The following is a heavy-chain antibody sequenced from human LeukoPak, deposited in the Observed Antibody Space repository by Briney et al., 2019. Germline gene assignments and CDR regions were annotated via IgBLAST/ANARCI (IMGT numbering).Heavy chain of an antibody. D-gene: IGHD2-2*01. CDR2: ISAYNGNT. J-gene: IGHJ5*02. Sequence: ASVKVPCKASGYTFTSYGISWVRQAPGQGLEWMGWISAYNGNTNYAQKLQGRVTMTTDTSTSTAYMELRSLRSDDTAVYYCARGVVPAAMTYNWFDPWGQGTLVTVSS. CDR3: ARGVVPAAMTYNWFDP. CDR1: GYTFTSYG. V-gene: IGHV1-18*01.